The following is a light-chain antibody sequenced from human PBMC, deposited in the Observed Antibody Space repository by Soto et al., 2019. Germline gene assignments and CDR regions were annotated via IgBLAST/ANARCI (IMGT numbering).Light chain of an antibody. Sequence: QSVLTQPPSVSGAPGQRVTISCTGSSSNIGAGYDVHWYQQLPGTAPKLLIYGNSNRPSGVPDRFSGSKSGTSASLAITGLQAEDEADYYCQSYESSLSGSYVVFGGGTKLTVL. CDR2: GNS. CDR1: SSNIGAGYD. CDR3: QSYESSLSGSYVV. V-gene: IGLV1-40*01. J-gene: IGLJ2*01.